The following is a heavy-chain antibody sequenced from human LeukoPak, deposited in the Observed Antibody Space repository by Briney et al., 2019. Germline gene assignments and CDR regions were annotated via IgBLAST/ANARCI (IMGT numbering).Heavy chain of an antibody. V-gene: IGHV4-61*02. D-gene: IGHD5-18*01. CDR3: ALGEVTFDY. CDR1: GGSISSGSYY. J-gene: IGHJ4*02. CDR2: IYTSGST. Sequence: PSETLSLTCTVSGGSISSGSYYWSWIRQPAGKGLEWIGRIYTSGSTNYNPSLKSRVTISVDTSKNQFSLKLSSVTAADTAVYYCALGEVTFDYWGQGTLVTVSS.